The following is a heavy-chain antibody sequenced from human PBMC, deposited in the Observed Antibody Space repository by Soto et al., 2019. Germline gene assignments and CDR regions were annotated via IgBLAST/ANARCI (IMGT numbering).Heavy chain of an antibody. CDR1: GGSISSGGYF. CDR2: IYYSGST. V-gene: IGHV4-31*03. CDR3: AREGAAPYYYYGMDV. D-gene: IGHD6-6*01. J-gene: IGHJ6*02. Sequence: QVQLQESGPGLVKPSQTLSLTCTVSGGSISSGGYFWSWIRQHPGKGLEWIGFIYYSGSTYYNPSLKIRVTLSVDTSKNQFSXKLSSXTXXXXAVYYCAREGAAPYYYYGMDVWGQGTTVTVSS.